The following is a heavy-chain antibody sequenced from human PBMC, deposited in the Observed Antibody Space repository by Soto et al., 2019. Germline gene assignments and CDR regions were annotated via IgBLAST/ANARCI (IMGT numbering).Heavy chain of an antibody. Sequence: QVQLVQSGAEVRRPGASVKVSCKASGYTFSNDGINWVRQAPGQGLEWMGWISAYNGNTEYAQDFQGRVTMTTEPSTSTAYMELRSLRSDDTAVYSCARGGPTSADYYYGMDVWGLGTTVTVSS. CDR1: GYTFSNDG. V-gene: IGHV1-18*01. J-gene: IGHJ6*02. CDR3: ARGGPTSADYYYGMDV. CDR2: ISAYNGNT. D-gene: IGHD3-10*01.